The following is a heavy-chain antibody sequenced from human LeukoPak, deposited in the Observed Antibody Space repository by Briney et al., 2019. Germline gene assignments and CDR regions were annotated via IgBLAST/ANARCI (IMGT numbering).Heavy chain of an antibody. Sequence: GGSLRLSCAASGFTFSNYAIHWVRQAPGKGLEWVAFIRYDGSNKYYVDSVKGRFTISRDNAKNSLYLQMNSLRAEDTAVYYCARDATAPYWGQGTLVTVSS. CDR1: GFTFSNYA. V-gene: IGHV3-30*02. CDR2: IRYDGSNK. J-gene: IGHJ4*02. CDR3: ARDATAPY.